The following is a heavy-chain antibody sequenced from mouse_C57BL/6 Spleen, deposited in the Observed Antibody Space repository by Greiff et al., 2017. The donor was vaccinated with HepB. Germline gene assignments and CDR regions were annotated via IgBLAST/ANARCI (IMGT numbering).Heavy chain of an antibody. V-gene: IGHV1-74*01. Sequence: QVQLQQPGAELVKPGASVQVSCKASGYTFTSYWMHWVKQRPGQGLEWFGRIHPSDSDTNYNQKFKGKATLTVDKSSSTAYMQLSSLTSEDSAVYYCAIFYYYGSSYDDYWGQGTTLTVSS. CDR2: IHPSDSDT. J-gene: IGHJ2*01. D-gene: IGHD1-1*01. CDR1: GYTFTSYW. CDR3: AIFYYYGSSYDDY.